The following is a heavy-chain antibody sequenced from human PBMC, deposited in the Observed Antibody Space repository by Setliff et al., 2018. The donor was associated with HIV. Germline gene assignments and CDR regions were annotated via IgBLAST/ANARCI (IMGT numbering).Heavy chain of an antibody. D-gene: IGHD3-16*01. CDR2: IYSSGST. Sequence: ASETLSLTCTVSGGPISGSTYNWGWIRQPPGKGLEWIGSIYSSGSTYHNPSLKSRVTISVDTSKNKFSLKLSSVTAADTAVYYCARGNFNYWGQGTLVTVSS. CDR3: ARGNFNY. J-gene: IGHJ4*02. V-gene: IGHV4-39*01. CDR1: GGPISGSTYN.